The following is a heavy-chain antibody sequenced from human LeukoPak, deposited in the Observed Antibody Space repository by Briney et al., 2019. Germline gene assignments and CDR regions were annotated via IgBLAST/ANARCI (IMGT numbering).Heavy chain of an antibody. V-gene: IGHV1-69*13. CDR1: GYTFSTYP. CDR3: ARPFYDSSGYRLTD. CDR2: IIPIFGTA. D-gene: IGHD3-22*01. Sequence: ASVKVSCKASGYTFSTYPMNWVRQAPGQGLEWMGGIIPIFGTANYAQKFQGRVTITADESTSTAYMELSSLRSEDTAVYYCARPFYDSSGYRLTDWGQGTLVTVSS. J-gene: IGHJ4*02.